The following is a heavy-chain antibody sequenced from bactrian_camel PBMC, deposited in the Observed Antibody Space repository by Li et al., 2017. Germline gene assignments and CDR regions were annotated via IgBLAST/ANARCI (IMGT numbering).Heavy chain of an antibody. CDR2: INPDGLWT. D-gene: IGHD2*01. Sequence: HVQLVESGGGLVKPGEALRLSCIVTGFSFSDYGMAWVRQAPGKGLEWLSSINPDGLWTSHANSVKGRFTISRDNAKNTVYLQMSSLKSEDTALYFCAAGFTYWGQGTQVTVS. CDR3: AAGFTY. J-gene: IGHJ4*01. V-gene: IGHV3S9*01. CDR1: GFSFSDYG.